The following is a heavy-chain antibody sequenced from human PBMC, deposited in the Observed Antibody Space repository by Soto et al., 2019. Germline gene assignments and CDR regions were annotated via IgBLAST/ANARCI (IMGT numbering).Heavy chain of an antibody. CDR1: GGTFSSYA. Sequence: ASVKVSCKASGGTFSSYAISWVRQAPGQGLEWMGGIIPIFGTANYAQKFQGRVTITADESTSTAYMELSSLRSEDTAVYYCARGGYGSGSLYSYYYGMDVWGQGTTVTVSS. D-gene: IGHD3-10*01. CDR2: IIPIFGTA. V-gene: IGHV1-69*13. J-gene: IGHJ6*02. CDR3: ARGGYGSGSLYSYYYGMDV.